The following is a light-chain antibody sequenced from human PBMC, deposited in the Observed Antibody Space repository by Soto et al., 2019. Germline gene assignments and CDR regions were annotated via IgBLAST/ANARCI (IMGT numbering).Light chain of an antibody. CDR3: SSFTSRFTFV. J-gene: IGLJ1*01. V-gene: IGLV2-14*01. CDR1: RSDVVAYNN. CDR2: EVT. Sequence: QSVLTQPASVSGSPGQEIAISCTGTRSDVVAYNNVSWYQQHPGKAPKLMISEVTNRPSGVSDRFTGSKSGNTASLTISGLQAEDEADYYCSSFTSRFTFVFGTGTKLTVL.